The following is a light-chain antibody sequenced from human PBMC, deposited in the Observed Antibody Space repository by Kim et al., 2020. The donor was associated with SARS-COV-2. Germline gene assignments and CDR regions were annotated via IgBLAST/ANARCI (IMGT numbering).Light chain of an antibody. Sequence: SLSPRERATLSCRASQSVSSYLAWYQQKPGQAPRLLIYDASNRATGIPARFSGSGSGTDFTLTISSLEPEDYAVYYCQQRSNWPRTFGQGTKLEI. CDR2: DAS. CDR3: QQRSNWPRT. CDR1: QSVSSY. J-gene: IGKJ2*01. V-gene: IGKV3-11*01.